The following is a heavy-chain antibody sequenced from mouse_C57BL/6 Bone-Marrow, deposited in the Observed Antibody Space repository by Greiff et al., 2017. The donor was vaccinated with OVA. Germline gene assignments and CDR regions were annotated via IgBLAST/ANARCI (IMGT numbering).Heavy chain of an antibody. Sequence: QVQLQQPGAELVMPGASVKLSCKASGYTFTSYWMHWVKQRPGQGLEWIGEIDPSDSYTNYNQKFKGKSTLTVDKSSSTAYMQLSSLTSEDSAVYYCARGITTVVATRGDAMDYWGQGTSVTVSS. CDR1: GYTFTSYW. CDR2: IDPSDSYT. D-gene: IGHD1-1*01. V-gene: IGHV1-69*01. CDR3: ARGITTVVATRGDAMDY. J-gene: IGHJ4*01.